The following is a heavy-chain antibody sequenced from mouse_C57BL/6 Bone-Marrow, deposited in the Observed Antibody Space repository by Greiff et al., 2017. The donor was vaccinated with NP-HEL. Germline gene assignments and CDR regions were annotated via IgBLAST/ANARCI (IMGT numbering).Heavy chain of an antibody. Sequence: EVQRVESGGGLVQPGGSLKLSCAASGFTFSDYYMYWVRQTPEKRLEWVAYISNGGGSTYYPDTVKGRFTISRDNAKNTLYLQMSRLKSEDTDMYYCARYISLRGAMEHWGQGTSVTVSS. CDR3: ARYISLRGAMEH. CDR1: GFTFSDYY. CDR2: ISNGGGST. J-gene: IGHJ4*01. V-gene: IGHV5-12*01. D-gene: IGHD1-1*01.